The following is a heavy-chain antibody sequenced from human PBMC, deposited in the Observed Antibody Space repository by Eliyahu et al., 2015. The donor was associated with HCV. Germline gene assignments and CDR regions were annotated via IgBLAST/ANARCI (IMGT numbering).Heavy chain of an antibody. V-gene: IGHV3-33*01. Sequence: QVQLVESGGGVVQPGRSLRLSCAASGFTFXXYGMHWXRQAPGKGLEWVAVIWYDGSNKYYADSVKGRFTISRDNSKNTLYLQMNSLRAEDTAVYYCARDQGADIIPHPFDYWGQGTLVTVSS. CDR3: ARDQGADIIPHPFDY. D-gene: IGHD2-2*02. CDR2: IWYDGSNK. J-gene: IGHJ4*02. CDR1: GFTFXXYG.